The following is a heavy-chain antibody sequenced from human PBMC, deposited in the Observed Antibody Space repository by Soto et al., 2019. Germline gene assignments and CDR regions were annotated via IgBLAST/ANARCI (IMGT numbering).Heavy chain of an antibody. V-gene: IGHV4-59*01. CDR1: GGSISSYY. J-gene: IGHJ5*02. CDR3: AREVGRYCISTSCYAGWFDP. Sequence: QVQLQESGPGLVKPSETLSLTCTVSGGSISSYYWSWIRQPPGKGLEWIGYIYYSGSTNYNPSLKSRVTISVDTSKNQFSLKLSSVTAADTAVYYCAREVGRYCISTSCYAGWFDPWGQETLVTVSS. D-gene: IGHD2-2*01. CDR2: IYYSGST.